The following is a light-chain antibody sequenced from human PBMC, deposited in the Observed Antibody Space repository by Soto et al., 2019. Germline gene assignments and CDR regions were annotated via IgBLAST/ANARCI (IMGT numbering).Light chain of an antibody. CDR3: QQYDNWPQT. CDR2: GAS. Sequence: EIVMTQSPATLSVSPGERATLSCRASQSVSSDLAWYQHKPGQAPRLLIYGASTRATGIPARFSGRGSGTEFTLTISSLQSVDFAVYSCQQYDNWPQTFGHGTKVEIK. CDR1: QSVSSD. J-gene: IGKJ1*01. V-gene: IGKV3-15*01.